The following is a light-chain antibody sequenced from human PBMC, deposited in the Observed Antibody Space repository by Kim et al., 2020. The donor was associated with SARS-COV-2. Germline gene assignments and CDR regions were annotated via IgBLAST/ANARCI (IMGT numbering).Light chain of an antibody. CDR3: QQYKSYRWT. Sequence: AYVGDRVTITCRASQTISSWLAWYQQKPGKAPKLLIYKASNLESGVPSRFSGSGSGTEFTLTISSLQPDDFATYYCQQYKSYRWTFGQGTKVEIK. J-gene: IGKJ1*01. V-gene: IGKV1-5*03. CDR2: KAS. CDR1: QTISSW.